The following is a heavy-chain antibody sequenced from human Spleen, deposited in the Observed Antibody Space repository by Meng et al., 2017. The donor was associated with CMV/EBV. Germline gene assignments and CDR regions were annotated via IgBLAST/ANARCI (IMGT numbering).Heavy chain of an antibody. CDR2: INHSGST. Sequence: AAGLLKPPPARSTTCAVYGGAFSGSYWSWIRHPPAKGLEWIGEINHSGSTNYNPSLKSRVTISVDTSKTQFSLKLSSVTAADTAVYYCARGQSTHTRRSGYDNDYWGQGTLVTVSS. J-gene: IGHJ4*02. CDR3: ARGQSTHTRRSGYDNDY. V-gene: IGHV4-34*01. D-gene: IGHD3-3*01. CDR1: GGAFSGSY.